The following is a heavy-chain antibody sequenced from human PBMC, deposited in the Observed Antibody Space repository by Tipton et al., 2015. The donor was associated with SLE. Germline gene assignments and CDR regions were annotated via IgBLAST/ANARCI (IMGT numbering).Heavy chain of an antibody. CDR2: ISYDGSNE. Sequence: SLRLSCAASGFTFSISAMNWVRQAPGKGLEWVAIISYDGSNEYYADSVKGRFTISRDNSKYTLYLQMDSLRPDDTAVYYCARPWGTNPYYYYGMDVWGQGTTVTVSS. CDR1: GFTFSISA. J-gene: IGHJ6*02. CDR3: ARPWGTNPYYYYGMDV. D-gene: IGHD3-16*01. V-gene: IGHV3-30-3*01.